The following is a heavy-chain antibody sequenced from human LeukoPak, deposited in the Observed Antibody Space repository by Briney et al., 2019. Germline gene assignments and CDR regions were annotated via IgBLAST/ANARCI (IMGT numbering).Heavy chain of an antibody. J-gene: IGHJ4*02. D-gene: IGHD5-18*01. CDR1: GGTFSSYA. CDR3: ARAHVDTAMPNVDTARYYFDY. Sequence: SVKVSCKASGGTFSSYAISWVRQAPGQGLEWMGGIIPIFGTANYAQKFQGRVTITADESTSTDYMELSSLRSEDTAVYYCARAHVDTAMPNVDTARYYFDYWGQGTLVTVSS. CDR2: IIPIFGTA. V-gene: IGHV1-69*13.